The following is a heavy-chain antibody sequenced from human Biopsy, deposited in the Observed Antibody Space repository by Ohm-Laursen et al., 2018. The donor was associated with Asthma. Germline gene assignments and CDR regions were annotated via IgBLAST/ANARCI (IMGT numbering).Heavy chain of an antibody. D-gene: IGHD2-2*01. CDR2: INSVFGTT. Sequence: SVKVSCKSLGGTFNAYVIGWVRQAPGQGLEWMGGINSVFGTTTSPQKFQDRVTITADDSTSTVYMELSSLRSEDTAVYYCARKAGSCISRTCYSLDFWGQGTLVIVSS. CDR3: ARKAGSCISRTCYSLDF. V-gene: IGHV1-69*13. CDR1: GGTFNAYV. J-gene: IGHJ4*02.